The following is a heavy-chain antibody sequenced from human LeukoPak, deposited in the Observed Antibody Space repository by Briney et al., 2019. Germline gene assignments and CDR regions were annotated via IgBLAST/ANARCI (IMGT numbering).Heavy chain of an antibody. CDR1: GFTFNTYW. D-gene: IGHD6-13*01. CDR3: ARVPRGSSWYEGWFDP. V-gene: IGHV3-7*02. Sequence: GGSLRLSCAASGFTFNTYWMNWVRQAPGKGLEWVANIKQDGSEKYYVDSVKGRFTISRDNAKNSLYLQMNSLRAEDTAVYYCARVPRGSSWYEGWFDPWGQGTLVTVSS. CDR2: IKQDGSEK. J-gene: IGHJ5*02.